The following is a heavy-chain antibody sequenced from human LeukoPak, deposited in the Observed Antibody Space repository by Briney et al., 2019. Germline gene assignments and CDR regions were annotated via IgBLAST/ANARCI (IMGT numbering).Heavy chain of an antibody. D-gene: IGHD6-6*01. CDR1: GGSISSYY. CDR3: ARDSSSSASIHYFDY. CDR2: IYYSGST. V-gene: IGHV4-59*12. Sequence: SETLSLTCTVSGGSISSYYWSWIRQPPGKGLEWIGYIYYSGSTNYNPSLKSRVTISVDTSKNQFSLKLSSVTAADTAVYYCARDSSSSASIHYFDYWGQGTLVIVSS. J-gene: IGHJ4*02.